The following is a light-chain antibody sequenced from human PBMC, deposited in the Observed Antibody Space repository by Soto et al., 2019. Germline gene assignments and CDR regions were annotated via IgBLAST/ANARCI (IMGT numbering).Light chain of an antibody. V-gene: IGKV3-20*01. J-gene: IGKJ1*01. CDR1: QSVSSGY. Sequence: EIVLTQAPGTLSLSPGERATLSCRASQSVSSGYVAWYQVKPGQAPRLLIYGASSRATGSPDRFSGSGSGTDFTLTISRLEPGDLAMYFCQQYGNPPQTFGQGTKVEF. CDR2: GAS. CDR3: QQYGNPPQT.